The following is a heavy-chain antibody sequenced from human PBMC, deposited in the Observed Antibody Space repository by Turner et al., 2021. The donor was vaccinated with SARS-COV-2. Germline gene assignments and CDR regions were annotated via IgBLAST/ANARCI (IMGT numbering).Heavy chain of an antibody. Sequence: VQLVESGGGLVQPGGSLRLSCSASGFTFSSYVMHWVRQAPGKGLEYVSAISSNGRSTYYADSGKGRFTISSDKSKNTLYLQKSSLRADDTAVYYCVKGSYWGQGTLVTVSS. CDR1: GFTFSSYV. V-gene: IGHV3-64D*06. J-gene: IGHJ4*02. CDR2: ISSNGRST. CDR3: VKGSY.